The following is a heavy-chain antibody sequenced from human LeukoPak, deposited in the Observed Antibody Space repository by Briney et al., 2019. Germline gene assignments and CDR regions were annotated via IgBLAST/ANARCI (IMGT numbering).Heavy chain of an antibody. V-gene: IGHV4-39*07. Sequence: SETLSLTCTVSGGYISSTSYYWGWIRQPPGKGLEWIGEINHSGSTNYNPSLKSRVTISVDTSKNQFSLKLSSVTAADTAVYYCARLYCSGGSCYLYFDYWGQGTLVTVSS. D-gene: IGHD2-15*01. CDR3: ARLYCSGGSCYLYFDY. CDR1: GGYISSTSYY. J-gene: IGHJ4*02. CDR2: INHSGST.